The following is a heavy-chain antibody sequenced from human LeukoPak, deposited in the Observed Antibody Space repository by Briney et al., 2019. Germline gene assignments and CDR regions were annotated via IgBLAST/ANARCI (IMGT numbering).Heavy chain of an antibody. Sequence: GGSLRLSCAASGFTFTTYGMNWVRQPPGKGLEWVSGITPTGSTTYYADSVKGRFAISRDNSKNTVYLQLNSLRAEDTAVYYCARDQDDGGSGWYDYWGQGTPVTVSS. J-gene: IGHJ4*02. CDR2: ITPTGSTT. CDR3: ARDQDDGGSGWYDY. D-gene: IGHD6-19*01. CDR1: GFTFTTYG. V-gene: IGHV3-23*01.